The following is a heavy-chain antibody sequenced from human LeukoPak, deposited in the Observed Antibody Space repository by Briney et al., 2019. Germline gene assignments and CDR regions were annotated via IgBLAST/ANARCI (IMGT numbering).Heavy chain of an antibody. CDR1: GASITSYY. J-gene: IGHJ4*02. D-gene: IGHD3-3*01. CDR2: IHHTGST. CDR3: ARAYDFWSGYPFDY. V-gene: IGHV4-59*01. Sequence: PSETLSLTCTVSGASITSYYWSWIRQPPGKGLEWIGYIHHTGSTNYNPSLKSRVTMSVDTSKNQFSLKLSSVTAADTAVYYCARAYDFWSGYPFDYWGQGTLVTVSS.